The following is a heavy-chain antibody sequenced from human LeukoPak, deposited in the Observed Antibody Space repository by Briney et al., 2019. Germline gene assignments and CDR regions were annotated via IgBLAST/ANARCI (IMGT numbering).Heavy chain of an antibody. CDR1: GGTFNSYA. V-gene: IGHV1-69*05. CDR2: IIPIFGTA. Sequence: SVKVSCKASGGTFNSYAISWVRQAPGQGLEWMGGIIPIFGTANYAQKFQGRVTITTDESTSTAYMELSSLRSEDTAVYYCAREGPSTPGFLGAFDIWGQGTMVTVSS. D-gene: IGHD2-15*01. J-gene: IGHJ3*02. CDR3: AREGPSTPGFLGAFDI.